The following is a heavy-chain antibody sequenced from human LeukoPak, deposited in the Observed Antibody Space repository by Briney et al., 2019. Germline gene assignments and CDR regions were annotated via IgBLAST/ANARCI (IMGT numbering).Heavy chain of an antibody. CDR2: IYHSGST. CDR1: GGSISSGGYS. V-gene: IGHV4-30-2*01. J-gene: IGHJ3*02. Sequence: SETLSLTCAVSGGSISSGGYSWSWIRQPPGKGLEWIGYIYHSGSTYYNPSLKSRVTISVDRSKNQFSLKLSSVTAADTAVYYCARGGMTRDGYNSRAFDIWGQGTMVTVSS. D-gene: IGHD5-24*01. CDR3: ARGGMTRDGYNSRAFDI.